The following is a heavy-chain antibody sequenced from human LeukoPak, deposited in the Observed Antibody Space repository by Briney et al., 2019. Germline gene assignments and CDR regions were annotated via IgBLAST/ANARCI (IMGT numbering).Heavy chain of an antibody. Sequence: KPSETLSLTCTVSGGSISSGGYYWSRIRQPAGKGLEWIGYIYYSGSTNYNPSLKSRVTISVDTSKNQFSLKMNSVTAADTAVYYCARGAPSGYYYCDFWGQGTLVTVSS. J-gene: IGHJ4*02. CDR2: IYYSGST. CDR3: ARGAPSGYYYCDF. D-gene: IGHD3-22*01. V-gene: IGHV4-61*10. CDR1: GGSISSGGYY.